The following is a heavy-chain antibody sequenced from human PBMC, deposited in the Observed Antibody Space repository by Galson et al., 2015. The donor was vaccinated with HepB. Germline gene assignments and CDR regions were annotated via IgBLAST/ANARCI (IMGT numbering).Heavy chain of an antibody. CDR3: IRMADLSGYSSS. CDR1: GFTFSGSA. V-gene: IGHV3-73*01. Sequence: SLRLSCAASGFTFSGSAIHSVRQTSGKGLEWVGRIRSKASNYATAYAASVKGRFTISRDDSKNTAYLHMKSLKTEDTAVYYCIRMADLSGYSSSWGQGTLVTVSS. CDR2: IRSKASNYAT. D-gene: IGHD6-13*01. J-gene: IGHJ4*02.